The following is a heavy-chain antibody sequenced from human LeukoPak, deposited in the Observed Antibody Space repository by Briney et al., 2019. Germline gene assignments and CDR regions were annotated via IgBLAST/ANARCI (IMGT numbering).Heavy chain of an antibody. Sequence: GRSLRLSCAASGFTFDDYAMHWVRQAPGKGLEWVAVISYDGSNKYYADSVKGRFTISRDNSKNTLYLQMNSLRAEDTAVYYCARESGGSCSPWGQGTLVTVSS. CDR3: ARESGGSCSP. CDR1: GFTFDDYA. V-gene: IGHV3-30-3*01. D-gene: IGHD2-15*01. J-gene: IGHJ5*02. CDR2: ISYDGSNK.